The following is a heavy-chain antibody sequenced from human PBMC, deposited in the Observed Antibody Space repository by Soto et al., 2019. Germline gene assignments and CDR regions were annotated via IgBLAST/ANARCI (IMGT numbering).Heavy chain of an antibody. Sequence: GGSLRLSCAASGFSLSTYSMHWVRQAPGKGLEWVSSIDATSVYIFYAASVQGRFTVSRANAQNSFYLQMNSLRVEDTAVYYCARSVVRGAPYSLGQGTLVTVSS. J-gene: IGHJ4*02. CDR1: GFSLSTYS. CDR3: ARSVVRGAPYS. D-gene: IGHD2-21*01. CDR2: IDATSVYI. V-gene: IGHV3-21*01.